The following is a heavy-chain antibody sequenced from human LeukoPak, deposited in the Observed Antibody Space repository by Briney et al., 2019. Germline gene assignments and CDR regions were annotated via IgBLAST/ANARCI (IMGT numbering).Heavy chain of an antibody. CDR2: INNSGST. Sequence: SETLSLTCAVYGGSFSGYYWSWIRQPPGKGRRGLGKINNSGSTNYNPSLKSRVTISVDTSKNQFSLKLSSVTAADTAVCYCARGTGYYDSSGYYSFDYWGQGTLVTVSS. CDR1: GGSFSGYY. D-gene: IGHD3-22*01. J-gene: IGHJ4*02. CDR3: ARGTGYYDSSGYYSFDY. V-gene: IGHV4-34*01.